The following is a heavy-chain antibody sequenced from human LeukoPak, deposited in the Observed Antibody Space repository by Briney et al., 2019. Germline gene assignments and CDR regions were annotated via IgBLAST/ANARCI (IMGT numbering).Heavy chain of an antibody. CDR1: GFTFSSDA. D-gene: IGHD5-12*01. J-gene: IGHJ5*02. Sequence: GASLRLSCAASGFTFSSDAMSWGRQPPGKGLEWVSAISGSGGSTYYADSVKGRFTISRDNSKNTLYLQMNSLRAEDTAVYYCAKARGWLRINWFDPWGQGTLVTVSS. CDR3: AKARGWLRINWFDP. CDR2: ISGSGGST. V-gene: IGHV3-23*01.